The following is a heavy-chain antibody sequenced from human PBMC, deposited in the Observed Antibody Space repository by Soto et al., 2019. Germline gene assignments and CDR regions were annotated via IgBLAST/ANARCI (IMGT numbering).Heavy chain of an antibody. CDR2: ISAYNGNT. V-gene: IGHV1-18*01. Sequence: QVQLVQSGAEVKKPGASVKVSCKASGYTFTSYGISWVRQAPGQGLEWMGWISAYNGNTNYAQKLQGRVTMTTDTSTSTAYLELRSLRSDDTAVYYCARAQLVSTHLPPLSNDYWGQGTLVTVSS. CDR3: ARAQLVSTHLPPLSNDY. J-gene: IGHJ4*02. CDR1: GYTFTSYG. D-gene: IGHD6-6*01.